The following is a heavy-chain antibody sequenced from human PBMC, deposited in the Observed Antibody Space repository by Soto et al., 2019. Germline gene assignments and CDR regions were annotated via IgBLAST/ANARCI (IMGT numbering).Heavy chain of an antibody. CDR1: GFTFSSYG. CDR2: ISYDGSNK. CDR3: AKDCQGLVPLGGLGED. V-gene: IGHV3-30*18. J-gene: IGHJ4*02. D-gene: IGHD3-16*01. Sequence: QVQLVESGGGVVQPGRSLRLSCAASGFTFSSYGMHWVRQAPGKGLEWVAVISYDGSNKYYADSVKGRFTISRDNSKNTLYLQIDSLRAEDRAGYYCAKDCQGLVPLGGLGEDWGQGTLVTVSS.